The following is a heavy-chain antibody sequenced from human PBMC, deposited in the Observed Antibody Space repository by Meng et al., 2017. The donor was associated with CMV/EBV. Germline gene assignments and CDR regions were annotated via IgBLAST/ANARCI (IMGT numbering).Heavy chain of an antibody. Sequence: SGGSSSSGGYSWSWIRQHPGKGLEWIGYIYYSGSTYYNPSLKSRVTISVDTSKNQFSLKLSSVTAADTAVYYCARVVEMATNAYLDYWGQGTLVTVSS. CDR2: IYYSGST. CDR3: ARVVEMATNAYLDY. D-gene: IGHD5-24*01. J-gene: IGHJ4*02. CDR1: GGSSSSGGYS. V-gene: IGHV4-31*02.